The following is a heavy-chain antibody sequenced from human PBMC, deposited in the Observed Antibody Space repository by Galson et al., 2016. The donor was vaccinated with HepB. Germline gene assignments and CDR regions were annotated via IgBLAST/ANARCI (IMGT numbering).Heavy chain of an antibody. CDR3: AGGMMTTVTTSFDY. CDR2: IWYDGSNK. D-gene: IGHD4-17*01. Sequence: SLRLSCAASGFTFSSYGMHWVRQAPGKGLEWVAVIWYDGSNKYYADSVKGRFTISRDNSKNTLYLQMNSLRAEDTAVYYCAGGMMTTVTTSFDYWGQGTLVTVSS. CDR1: GFTFSSYG. J-gene: IGHJ4*02. V-gene: IGHV3-33*01.